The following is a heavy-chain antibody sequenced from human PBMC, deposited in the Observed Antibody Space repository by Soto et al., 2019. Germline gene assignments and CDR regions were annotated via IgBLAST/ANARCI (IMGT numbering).Heavy chain of an antibody. CDR3: ARDRSRYCSGGSCYLGDI. CDR1: GFTFSSYG. J-gene: IGHJ3*02. D-gene: IGHD2-15*01. Sequence: QVQLVESGGGVVQPGRSLRLSCAASGFTFSSYGMHWVRQAPGKGLEWVAVIWYDGSNKYYADSVKGRFTISRDNSKNTLYLQMNRLRAEDTAVYYWARDRSRYCSGGSCYLGDIWGQGTMVTVSS. V-gene: IGHV3-33*01. CDR2: IWYDGSNK.